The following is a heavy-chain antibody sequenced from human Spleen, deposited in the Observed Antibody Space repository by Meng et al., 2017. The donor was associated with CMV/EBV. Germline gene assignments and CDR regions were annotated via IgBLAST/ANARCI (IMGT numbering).Heavy chain of an antibody. Sequence: ASVQNSYNASGFYISDHYMHWRRQAPGQELEWMVWIKPDSGATNCAQTFQGRVTMTTDSSITTAYMELIRLTSDDTAVYYCARDHNWGPDPWGQGTLVTVSS. CDR2: IKPDSGAT. V-gene: IGHV1-2*02. CDR3: ARDHNWGPDP. CDR1: GFYISDHY. J-gene: IGHJ5*02. D-gene: IGHD1-1*01.